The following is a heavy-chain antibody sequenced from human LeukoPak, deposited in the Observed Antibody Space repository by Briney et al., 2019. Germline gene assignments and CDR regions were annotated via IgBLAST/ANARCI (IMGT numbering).Heavy chain of an antibody. Sequence: GGSLRLSCAASGFTFSIYAMHWVRQAPGKGLEWVAFIRNDGSNKDYADSVKGRFTISRDNSKNTLYLQMNSLRAEDTAVYYCARDRRWLQSDIRHFDYWGQGTLVTVSS. CDR3: ARDRRWLQSDIRHFDY. CDR1: GFTFSIYA. CDR2: IRNDGSNK. V-gene: IGHV3-30*02. D-gene: IGHD5-24*01. J-gene: IGHJ4*02.